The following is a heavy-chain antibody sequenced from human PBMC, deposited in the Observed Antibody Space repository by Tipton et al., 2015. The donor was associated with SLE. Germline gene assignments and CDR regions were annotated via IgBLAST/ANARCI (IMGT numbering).Heavy chain of an antibody. D-gene: IGHD5-18*01. V-gene: IGHV3-13*01. Sequence: GSLRLSCAASGFTFSSYDMHWVRQVPGKGLEWVAAIGTAGDTHYPGSVKGRFTVSRDNSKDTLYLQMSSLRAEDTAVYYCAKSLRYSHGKDAFDIWGQGTMVVVSS. CDR3: AKSLRYSHGKDAFDI. CDR2: IGTAGDT. CDR1: GFTFSSYD. J-gene: IGHJ3*02.